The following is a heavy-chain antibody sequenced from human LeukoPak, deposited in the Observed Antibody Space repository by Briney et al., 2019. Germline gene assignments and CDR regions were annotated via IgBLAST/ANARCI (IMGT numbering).Heavy chain of an antibody. CDR1: GGSINSGDYF. Sequence: SETLSLTCTVSGGSINSGDYFWSWIRQHPGKGLKWIGYIYYSESTHYNPSLKTRITISVDASKNEFSLKLSSVTAADTAVYYCARVHHERLRLDVWGQGTTVTVSS. J-gene: IGHJ6*02. D-gene: IGHD2-21*02. V-gene: IGHV4-31*03. CDR3: ARVHHERLRLDV. CDR2: IYYSEST.